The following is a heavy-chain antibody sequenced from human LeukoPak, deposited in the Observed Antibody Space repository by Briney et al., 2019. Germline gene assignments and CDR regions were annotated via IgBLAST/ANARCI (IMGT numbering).Heavy chain of an antibody. Sequence: PGGSLRLSCAASGFTFSSYGMHWVRRAPGKGLEWVAFIRYDGSNKYYADSVKGRFTISRDNSKNTVHLQMDSLRPEDSAVYYCAKNAGYSYGLYYFDYWGQGTLVTVSS. D-gene: IGHD5-18*01. CDR3: AKNAGYSYGLYYFDY. V-gene: IGHV3-30*02. J-gene: IGHJ4*02. CDR2: IRYDGSNK. CDR1: GFTFSSYG.